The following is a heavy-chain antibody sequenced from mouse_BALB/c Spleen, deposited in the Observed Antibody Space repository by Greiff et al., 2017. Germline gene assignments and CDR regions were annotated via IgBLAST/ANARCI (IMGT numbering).Heavy chain of an antibody. J-gene: IGHJ2*01. V-gene: IGHV5-12-1*01. CDR1: GFAFSSYD. D-gene: IGHD1-1*01. CDR2: ISSGGGST. Sequence: VESGGGLVKPGGSLKLSCAASGFAFSSYDMSWVRQTPEKRLEWVAYISSGGGSTYYPDTVKGRFTISRDNAKNTLYLQMSSLKSEDTAMYYCARQGGYYGSRFDYWGQGTTLTVSS. CDR3: ARQGGYYGSRFDY.